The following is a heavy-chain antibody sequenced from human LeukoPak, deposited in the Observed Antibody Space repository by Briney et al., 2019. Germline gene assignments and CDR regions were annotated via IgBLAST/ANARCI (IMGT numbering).Heavy chain of an antibody. Sequence: QTGGSLRLSCAASGFTFSSYAMSWVRQAPGKGLEWVSAISGSGGSTYYADSMKGRFTISRDNAKNSLYLQMNSLRAEDTAVYYCASLYYDILDAFDIWGQGTMVTVSS. CDR1: GFTFSSYA. CDR2: ISGSGGST. D-gene: IGHD3-9*01. CDR3: ASLYYDILDAFDI. V-gene: IGHV3-23*01. J-gene: IGHJ3*02.